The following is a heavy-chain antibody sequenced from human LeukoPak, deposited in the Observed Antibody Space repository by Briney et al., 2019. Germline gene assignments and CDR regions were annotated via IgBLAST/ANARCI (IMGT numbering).Heavy chain of an antibody. J-gene: IGHJ6*02. Sequence: SETLSLTCTVSGDSVSSGNYYWSWLRQPPGKGLEWIGYIYYSGSTNYNPSLKSRVTISVDTSKNQFSLKLSSVTAADTAVYYCARYSSSWYPSYGMDVWGQGTTVTVSS. CDR1: GDSVSSGNYY. CDR3: ARYSSSWYPSYGMDV. D-gene: IGHD6-13*01. CDR2: IYYSGST. V-gene: IGHV4-61*01.